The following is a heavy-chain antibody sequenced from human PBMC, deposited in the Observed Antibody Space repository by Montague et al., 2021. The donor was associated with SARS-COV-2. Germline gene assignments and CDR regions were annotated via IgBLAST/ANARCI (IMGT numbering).Heavy chain of an antibody. CDR1: GFTFSSYE. Sequence: SLRLSFAASGFTFSSYEMNWVRQAPGKGLEWVSYISSSGSTIYYADSVKGRFTISRDNAKNSLYLQMNSLGAEDTAVYYCARDGCSGGRCYSSWFDPWGQGALVTVSS. V-gene: IGHV3-48*03. D-gene: IGHD2-15*01. CDR3: ARDGCSGGRCYSSWFDP. J-gene: IGHJ5*02. CDR2: ISSSGSTI.